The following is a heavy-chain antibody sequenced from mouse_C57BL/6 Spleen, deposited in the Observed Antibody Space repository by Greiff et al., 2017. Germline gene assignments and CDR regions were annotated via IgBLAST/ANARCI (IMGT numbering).Heavy chain of an antibody. V-gene: IGHV1-9*01. CDR1: GYTFTGYW. CDR2: ILPGSGST. J-gene: IGHJ4*01. D-gene: IGHD2-1*01. Sequence: QVQLQQSGAELMKPGASVKLSCKATGYTFTGYWIAWVKQRPGHGLEWIGEILPGSGSTNYNENVKGKATFTADTSSNTAYMQLSSLTTEDSAIYYYAGCGNCERAAMDYWGQGTTVTVSS. CDR3: AGCGNCERAAMDY.